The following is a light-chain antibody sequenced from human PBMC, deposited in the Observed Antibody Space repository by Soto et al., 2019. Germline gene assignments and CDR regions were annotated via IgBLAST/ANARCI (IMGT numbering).Light chain of an antibody. V-gene: IGKV1-5*01. Sequence: DIQMTQSPSTLSASVGDRVTITCRASQSISSWLAWYQQKPGKAPKLLIYDASSLESGVPSRFSGSGSGTEFTLTISSLQPDDFGTYYCQQFKSYPITFGQGTRLEIK. J-gene: IGKJ5*01. CDR3: QQFKSYPIT. CDR2: DAS. CDR1: QSISSW.